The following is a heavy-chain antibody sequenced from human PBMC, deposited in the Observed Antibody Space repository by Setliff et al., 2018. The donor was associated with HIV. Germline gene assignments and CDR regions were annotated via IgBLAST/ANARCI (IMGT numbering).Heavy chain of an antibody. CDR1: GGSFGGYY. D-gene: IGHD3-3*01. J-gene: IGHJ4*02. CDR3: ARGVNFDY. Sequence: KTSETLSLTCSVSGGSFGGYYWSWIRQPPGKGLEWIGYIYIYNSGSTNYNPSLTSRVTISADTSRNQFSLKLTSVTAADTAIYYCARGVNFDYWGQGTQVTVSS. CDR2: IYIYNSGST. V-gene: IGHV4-59*01.